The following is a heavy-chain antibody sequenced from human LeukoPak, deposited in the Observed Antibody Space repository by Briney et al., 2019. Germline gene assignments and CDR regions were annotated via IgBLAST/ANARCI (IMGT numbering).Heavy chain of an antibody. D-gene: IGHD2-8*01. CDR2: IYSGSST. Sequence: GESLTLSCAASGFAVSTYYMTGVRHAPGKGLECVSVIYSGSSTHYPDSVKCRFTVSRDNSKNTLYLQMNSLRAEHTALYYCARGLGYCTSTTCFLPFDYWGEGKLVTVSS. J-gene: IGHJ4*02. V-gene: IGHV3-53*01. CDR3: ARGLGYCTSTTCFLPFDY. CDR1: GFAVSTYY.